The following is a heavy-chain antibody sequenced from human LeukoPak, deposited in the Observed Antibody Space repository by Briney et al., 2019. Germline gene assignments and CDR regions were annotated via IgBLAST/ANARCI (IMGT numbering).Heavy chain of an antibody. J-gene: IGHJ6*03. CDR1: GYMFTNYD. V-gene: IGHV1-8*03. Sequence: ASVKVSCKASGYMFTNYDINWVRQATGQGLEWMGWMNPQSGNTGYAQKFRGRVTITRDTSITTAYMELSSLRSEDTAVYCCARGPNYSNFGSAYYYYMDVWGKGTTVTVS. D-gene: IGHD4-11*01. CDR3: ARGPNYSNFGSAYYYYMDV. CDR2: MNPQSGNT.